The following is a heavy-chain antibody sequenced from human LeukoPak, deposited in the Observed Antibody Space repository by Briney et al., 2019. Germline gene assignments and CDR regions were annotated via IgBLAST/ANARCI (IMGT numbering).Heavy chain of an antibody. CDR2: INHSGST. V-gene: IGHV4-34*01. D-gene: IGHD3-9*01. Sequence: SETLSLTCAVYGGSFSGYYWSWIRQPPGKGLEWIGEINHSGSTNYNPSPKSRVTISVDTSKNQFSLKLSSVTAADTAVYYCARVLTGYYRKTWFDPWGQGTLVTVSS. J-gene: IGHJ5*02. CDR3: ARVLTGYYRKTWFDP. CDR1: GGSFSGYY.